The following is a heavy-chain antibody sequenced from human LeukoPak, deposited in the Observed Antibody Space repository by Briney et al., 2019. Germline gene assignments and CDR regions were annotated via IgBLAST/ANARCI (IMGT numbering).Heavy chain of an antibody. V-gene: IGHV3-48*04. J-gene: IGHJ3*02. Sequence: PGGSLRLSCAASGFTLSSYAMSWVRQAPGKGLEWGSYISSSGSTIYYADSVKGRFTISRDNAKNSLYLQMNSLRAEDTAVYYCASPWLFDFGVDDAFDIWGQGTMVTVSS. CDR3: ASPWLFDFGVDDAFDI. CDR1: GFTLSSYA. CDR2: ISSSGSTI. D-gene: IGHD3-22*01.